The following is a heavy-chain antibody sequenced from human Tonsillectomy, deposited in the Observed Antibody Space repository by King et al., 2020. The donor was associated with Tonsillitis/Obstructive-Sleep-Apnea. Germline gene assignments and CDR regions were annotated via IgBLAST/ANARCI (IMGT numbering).Heavy chain of an antibody. D-gene: IGHD2-8*01. V-gene: IGHV4-59*01. CDR1: GGSISNYY. CDR2: IYYRGST. J-gene: IGHJ3*02. Sequence: QLQESGPGLVKPSETLSLTCTVSGGSISNYYWSWIRQPPGKGLEWIGFIYYRGSTNYNPSLKSRGTISVDTSKNQFSLKLSSVTAADTAVYYCARDMVLEAGGDAFDIWGQGTMVTVSS. CDR3: ARDMVLEAGGDAFDI.